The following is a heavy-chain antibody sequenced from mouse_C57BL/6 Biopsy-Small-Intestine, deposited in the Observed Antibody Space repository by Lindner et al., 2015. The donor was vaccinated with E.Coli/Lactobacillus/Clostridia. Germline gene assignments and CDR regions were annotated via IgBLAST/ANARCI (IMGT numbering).Heavy chain of an antibody. Sequence: VQLQESGAELVRPGTSVKVSCKASGYAFTNYLIEWIKQRPGQGLEWIGVVNPGSGGSNYNEKFKGKATLTADKSSNTVYMQLSSLTSEDSAVYFCVKDDYDYYFDVWGTGTTVTVSS. CDR1: GYAFTNYL. V-gene: IGHV1-54*01. CDR3: VKDDYDYYFDV. D-gene: IGHD2-4*01. CDR2: VNPGSGGS. J-gene: IGHJ1*03.